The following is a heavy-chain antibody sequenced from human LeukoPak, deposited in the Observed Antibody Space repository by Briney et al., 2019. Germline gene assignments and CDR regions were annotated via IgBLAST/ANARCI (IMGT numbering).Heavy chain of an antibody. D-gene: IGHD6-19*01. Sequence: SETLSLTCTVSGGSISSRDYYWGWIRQPPGKGLEWIGSIYYGGNTYYNPSLKSRVTISVDTSMNHFSLKLSFVTTADTAVYYCARQFSSGASDYWGQGTLVTVSS. J-gene: IGHJ4*02. V-gene: IGHV4-39*01. CDR2: IYYGGNT. CDR3: ARQFSSGASDY. CDR1: GGSISSRDYY.